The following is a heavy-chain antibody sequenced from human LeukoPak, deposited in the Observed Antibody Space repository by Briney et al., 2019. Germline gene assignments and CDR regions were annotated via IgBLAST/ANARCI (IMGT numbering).Heavy chain of an antibody. J-gene: IGHJ4*02. V-gene: IGHV1-46*01. CDR3: ARGPYYCSGGSCYSVEMDH. D-gene: IGHD2-15*01. Sequence: GASVKVSCKASGYTFTSYYMHWVRQAPGQGLEWMGIINPSGGSTSYAQKFQGRVTITADKSTSTAYMELSSLRSEDTAVYYCARGPYYCSGGSCYSVEMDHWGQGTLVTVSS. CDR2: INPSGGST. CDR1: GYTFTSYY.